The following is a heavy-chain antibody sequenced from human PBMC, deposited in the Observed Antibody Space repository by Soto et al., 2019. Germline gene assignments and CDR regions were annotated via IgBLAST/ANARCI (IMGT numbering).Heavy chain of an antibody. CDR2: INHSGST. CDR3: AGYCSSTSCHNPNYYYYMDV. D-gene: IGHD2-2*02. CDR1: GGSFSGYY. J-gene: IGHJ6*03. V-gene: IGHV4-34*01. Sequence: PSETLSLTCAVYGGSFSGYYWSWIRQPPGKGLEWIGEINHSGSTNYNPSLKSRVTISVDTSKNQFSLKLSSVTAADTAVYYCAGYCSSTSCHNPNYYYYMDVWGKGTTVTVSS.